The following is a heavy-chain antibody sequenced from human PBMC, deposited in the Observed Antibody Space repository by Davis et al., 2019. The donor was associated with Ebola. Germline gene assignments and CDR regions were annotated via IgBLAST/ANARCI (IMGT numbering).Heavy chain of an antibody. J-gene: IGHJ6*02. CDR1: GFTFSDYY. V-gene: IGHV3-11*01. CDR2: ISSSGSTI. Sequence: GESLKISCAASGFTFSDYYMSWIRQAPGKGLEWVSYISSSGSTIYYADSVKGRFTISRDNAKNSLYLQMNSLRAEDTAVYYCARDPVVRKNYYYGMDVWGQGTTVTVSS. D-gene: IGHD2-15*01. CDR3: ARDPVVRKNYYYGMDV.